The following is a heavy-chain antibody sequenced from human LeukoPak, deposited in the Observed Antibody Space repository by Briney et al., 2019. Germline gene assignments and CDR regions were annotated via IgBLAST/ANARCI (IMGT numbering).Heavy chain of an antibody. CDR2: IYYSGST. J-gene: IGHJ3*02. Sequence: SETLSLTCTVSGGSISSSSYYWGWIRQTPGKGLEWIGSIYYSGSTYYNPSLKSRVTISVDTSKNQSSLKLSSVTAADTAVYYCARDDCSSASCYTSGAFDIWGRGTMVTVSS. V-gene: IGHV4-39*07. CDR3: ARDDCSSASCYTSGAFDI. CDR1: GGSISSSSYY. D-gene: IGHD2-2*02.